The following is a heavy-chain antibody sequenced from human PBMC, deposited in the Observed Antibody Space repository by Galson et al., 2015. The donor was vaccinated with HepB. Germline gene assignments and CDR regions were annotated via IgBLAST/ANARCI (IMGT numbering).Heavy chain of an antibody. Sequence: SVKVSCKASGYTFTNNGINWVRQAPGQGLEWMAWIKPYNGDTKYSQKVQGRVTLTTDTSTSTAYMELNSLRDSDTAIYYCARLRVTRVRGLVGVYFDLWGQGTLVPVTS. D-gene: IGHD3-10*01. V-gene: IGHV1-18*01. CDR3: ARLRVTRVRGLVGVYFDL. J-gene: IGHJ4*02. CDR2: IKPYNGDT. CDR1: GYTFTNNG.